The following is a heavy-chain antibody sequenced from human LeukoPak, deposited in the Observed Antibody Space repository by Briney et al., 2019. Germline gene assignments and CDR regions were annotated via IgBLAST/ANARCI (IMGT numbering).Heavy chain of an antibody. J-gene: IGHJ4*02. CDR1: GGSISGFV. CDR2: IYDTGTT. V-gene: IGHV4-59*08. Sequence: PSETLPLTCTVSGGSISGFVWSWIRQPPGEGLDYIGFIYDTGTTNYNPLLKSRVTLSVDTSKNQFSLKLNSVTAADTAVYYCARLTKGEQWLAYYFDYWGQGALVTVSS. CDR3: ARLTKGEQWLAYYFDY. D-gene: IGHD6-19*01.